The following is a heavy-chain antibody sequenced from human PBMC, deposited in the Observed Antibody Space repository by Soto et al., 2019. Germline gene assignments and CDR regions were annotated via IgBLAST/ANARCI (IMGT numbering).Heavy chain of an antibody. Sequence: TSETLSLTCTVSGGSISSGGYYWSWIRQHPGKGLEWIGYIYYSGSTYYNPSLKSRVTISVDTSKNQFSLKLSSVTAADTAVYYCARDAPGGLFGQTTMYYYGMDVWGQGTTVTVSS. D-gene: IGHD3-16*01. V-gene: IGHV4-31*03. CDR3: ARDAPGGLFGQTTMYYYGMDV. CDR1: GGSISSGGYY. J-gene: IGHJ6*02. CDR2: IYYSGST.